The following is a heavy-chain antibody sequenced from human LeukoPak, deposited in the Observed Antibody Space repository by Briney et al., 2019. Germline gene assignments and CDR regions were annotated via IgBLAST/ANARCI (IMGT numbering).Heavy chain of an antibody. V-gene: IGHV4-39*01. J-gene: IGHJ4*02. CDR1: GGSISSSSYY. Sequence: SETLSLTCTVSGGSISSSSYYWGWIRQPPGKGLEWIGSIYYSGSTYYNPSLKSRVTISVDTSKNQFSLKLSSVTAADTAVYYCARVTSGIAVAEVDYWGQGTLVTVSS. CDR2: IYYSGST. D-gene: IGHD6-19*01. CDR3: ARVTSGIAVAEVDY.